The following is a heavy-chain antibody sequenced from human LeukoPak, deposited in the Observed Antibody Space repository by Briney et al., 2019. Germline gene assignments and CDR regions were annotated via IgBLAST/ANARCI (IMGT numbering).Heavy chain of an antibody. V-gene: IGHV3-74*01. Sequence: PGGSLRLSCAASGFTFNRYWMHWVRQAPGRGLVWVSRINSDGNSTIYADSVKGRFTISRDNAKNTLYLQMNSLRGDDTAVYYCARAYYDSSGRYFDYWGQGPLVTVSS. CDR1: GFTFNRYW. CDR2: INSDGNST. J-gene: IGHJ4*02. CDR3: ARAYYDSSGRYFDY. D-gene: IGHD3-22*01.